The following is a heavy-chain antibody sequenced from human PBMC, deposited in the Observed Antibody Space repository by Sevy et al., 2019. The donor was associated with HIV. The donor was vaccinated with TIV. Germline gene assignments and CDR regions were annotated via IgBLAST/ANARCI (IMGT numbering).Heavy chain of an antibody. Sequence: ASVKVSCEASGYSFTNYAIHWLRQAPGQGLEWMGWIKTDNGNTKYSQRFQGRVTITSDTSATTAYMEMSNLRYDDTALYFCATGKGGIFGVVVGRFESWGQGTLVTFSS. CDR3: ATGKGGIFGVVVGRFES. D-gene: IGHD3-3*01. CDR1: GYSFTNYA. CDR2: IKTDNGNT. J-gene: IGHJ4*02. V-gene: IGHV1-3*04.